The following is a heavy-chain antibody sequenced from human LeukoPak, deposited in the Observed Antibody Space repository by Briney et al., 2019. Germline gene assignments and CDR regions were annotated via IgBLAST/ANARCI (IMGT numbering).Heavy chain of an antibody. D-gene: IGHD4-17*01. Sequence: GGSLRLSCTASGFTFGDYAMSWVRQAPGKGLEWVGFIRSKAYGGTTEYAASVKGRFTISRDDSKSIAYLQMNSLKTEDTAVYYCTSEAYGDYEPEGTWGQGTLVTVSS. V-gene: IGHV3-49*04. CDR2: IRSKAYGGTT. J-gene: IGHJ5*02. CDR1: GFTFGDYA. CDR3: TSEAYGDYEPEGT.